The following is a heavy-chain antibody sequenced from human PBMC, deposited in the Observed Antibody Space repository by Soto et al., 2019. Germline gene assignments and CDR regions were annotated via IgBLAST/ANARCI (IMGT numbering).Heavy chain of an antibody. J-gene: IGHJ4*02. D-gene: IGHD2-21*02. CDR1: GYTFTSYD. Sequence: QVQLVQSGAEVKKPGASVKVSCKASGYTFTSYDINWVRQATGQGLEWMGWMYPNSGNTGYAQKFQGRVTMTRNTSISTAYIDASSVRPVDTAVYYSSRGSQAVPAIPSHWGQGTLVTVSS. V-gene: IGHV1-8*01. CDR2: MYPNSGNT. CDR3: SRGSQAVPAIPSH.